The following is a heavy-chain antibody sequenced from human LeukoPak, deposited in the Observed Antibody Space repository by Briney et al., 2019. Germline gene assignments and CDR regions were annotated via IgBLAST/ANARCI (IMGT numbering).Heavy chain of an antibody. D-gene: IGHD3-9*01. CDR3: ARDPDVLRYFDWLPPLDY. CDR1: GYTFTGYY. CDR2: INPNSGGT. Sequence: ASVKVSCKASGYTFTGYYMHWVRQAPGQGLEWMGWINPNSGGTNYAQKFQGRVTMTRDTSISTAYMELRSLRSDDTAVYYCARDPDVLRYFDWLPPLDYWGQGTLVTVSS. J-gene: IGHJ4*02. V-gene: IGHV1-2*02.